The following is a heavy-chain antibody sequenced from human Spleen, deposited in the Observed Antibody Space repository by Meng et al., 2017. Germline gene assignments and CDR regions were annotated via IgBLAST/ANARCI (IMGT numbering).Heavy chain of an antibody. CDR1: GVSFSDYY. CDR2: INHSGST. V-gene: IGHV4-34*01. CDR3: ARGPTTMAHDFDY. Sequence: QVQLQQWGAGLVQPSETLSLTCVVSGVSFSDYYWSWIRQPPGKGLELIGEINHSGSTNYNPSLESRATISVDTSQNNLSLKLSSVTAADSAVYYCARGPTTMAHDFDYWGQGTLVTVSS. D-gene: IGHD4-11*01. J-gene: IGHJ4*02.